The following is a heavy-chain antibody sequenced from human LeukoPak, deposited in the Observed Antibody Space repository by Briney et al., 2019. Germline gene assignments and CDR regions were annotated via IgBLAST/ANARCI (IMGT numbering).Heavy chain of an antibody. V-gene: IGHV1-2*02. CDR1: GYSFTGYY. CDR3: ASAAEGCSSTSCYIYYMDV. D-gene: IGHD2-2*02. Sequence: ASEKVSCKASGYSFTGYYMHWVRQAPGQGLEWMGWINPYSGGTNYAQKFQGRVTMTRDTSISTAYMELSRLRSDDTAVYYCASAAEGCSSTSCYIYYMDVWGKGTTVTVSS. CDR2: INPYSGGT. J-gene: IGHJ6*03.